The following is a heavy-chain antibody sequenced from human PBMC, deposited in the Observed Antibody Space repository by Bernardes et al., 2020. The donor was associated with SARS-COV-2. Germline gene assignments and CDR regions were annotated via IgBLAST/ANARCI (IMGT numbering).Heavy chain of an antibody. CDR2: IYYSGST. CDR1: GGSISSSSYY. Sequence: SETLSLTCTVSGGSISSSSYYWVWIRQPPGKGLEWIGSIYYSGSTYYNPSLKSRVTISVDTSKNQFSLKLSSVTAADTAVYYCARRSIAALDWYFDLWGRGTLVTVSS. V-gene: IGHV4-39*01. CDR3: ARRSIAALDWYFDL. D-gene: IGHD6-6*01. J-gene: IGHJ2*01.